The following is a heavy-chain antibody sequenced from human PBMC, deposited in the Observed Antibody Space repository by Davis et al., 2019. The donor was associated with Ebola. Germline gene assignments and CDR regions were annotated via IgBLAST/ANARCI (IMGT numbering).Heavy chain of an antibody. V-gene: IGHV3-30*03. Sequence: GESLKISCAASGFTFSSYAMSWVRQAPGKGLEWVAVISYDGSNKYYADSVKGRFTISRDNSKNTLYLQMNSLRAEDTAVYYCARDRPVEGDYGSFDIWGQGTMVTVSS. CDR3: ARDRPVEGDYGSFDI. D-gene: IGHD4-17*01. CDR2: ISYDGSNK. CDR1: GFTFSSYA. J-gene: IGHJ3*02.